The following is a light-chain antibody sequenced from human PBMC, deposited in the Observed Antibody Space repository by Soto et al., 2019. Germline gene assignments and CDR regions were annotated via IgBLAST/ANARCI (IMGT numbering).Light chain of an antibody. V-gene: IGKV3-15*01. CDR2: GAS. Sequence: EIVMTQSPATLSVSPGERATLSCRASQSVSSELAWYQQKPGQAPRLLIYGASTRATGIPARFSGSGSGTEFTLTISSLQSEDFAIYYCQQYINWPRTFGQGTKVDIK. CDR1: QSVSSE. CDR3: QQYINWPRT. J-gene: IGKJ1*01.